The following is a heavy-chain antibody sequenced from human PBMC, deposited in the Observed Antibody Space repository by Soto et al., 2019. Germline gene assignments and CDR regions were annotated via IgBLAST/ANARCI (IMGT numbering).Heavy chain of an antibody. CDR3: AKEGPEYYDSSGGGPIDY. D-gene: IGHD3-22*01. CDR1: GFTFSSYA. J-gene: IGHJ4*02. Sequence: GGSLRLSCAASGFTFSSYAMSWVRQAPGKGLEWVSAISGSGGSTYYADSVKGRFTISRDNSKNTLYLQMNSLRAEDTAVYYCAKEGPEYYDSSGGGPIDYWGQGTLVTVSS. V-gene: IGHV3-23*01. CDR2: ISGSGGST.